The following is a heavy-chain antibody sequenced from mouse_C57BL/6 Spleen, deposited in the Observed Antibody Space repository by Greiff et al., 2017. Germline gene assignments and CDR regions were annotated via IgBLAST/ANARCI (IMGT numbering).Heavy chain of an antibody. CDR1: GYTFTSYW. CDR2: INPSNGGT. D-gene: IGHD1-2*01. CDR3: ARGEPFIQSGGLAMDY. V-gene: IGHV1-53*01. Sequence: QVQLQQPGTELVKPGASVKLSCKASGYTFTSYWMHWVKQRPGQGLEWIGNINPSNGGTNYNEKFKSTATLTVDKSSSTAYMQLSSLTSEDSAVYYCARGEPFIQSGGLAMDYWGQGTSVTVSS. J-gene: IGHJ4*01.